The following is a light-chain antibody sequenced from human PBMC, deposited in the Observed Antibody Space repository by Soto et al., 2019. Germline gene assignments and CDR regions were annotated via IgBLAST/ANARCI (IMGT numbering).Light chain of an antibody. CDR3: QHYNNWPFT. CDR2: GAS. V-gene: IGKV3-15*01. J-gene: IGKJ2*01. CDR1: QSVSSN. Sequence: EIVMTQSPATLSVSPGERATLSCRASQSVSSNLAWYQQKPGQAPSLLIYGASARATGIPARFSGSESGTEFTLTISSLQSEDFAVYYCQHYNNWPFTFGQGTKLENK.